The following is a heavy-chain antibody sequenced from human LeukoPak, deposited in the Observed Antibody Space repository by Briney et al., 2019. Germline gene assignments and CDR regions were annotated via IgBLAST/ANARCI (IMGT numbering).Heavy chain of an antibody. CDR3: ARTPTFPVLLWFGEYKDAFDI. Sequence: SVKVSCKASGGTFSSYAISWVRQAPGQGLEWMGGIIPIFGTANYAQKFQGRVTITADESTSTAYMELSSLRSEDTAVYYCARTPTFPVLLWFGEYKDAFDIWGQGTMVTVSS. V-gene: IGHV1-69*19. J-gene: IGHJ3*02. CDR1: GGTFSSYA. D-gene: IGHD3-10*01. CDR2: IIPIFGTA.